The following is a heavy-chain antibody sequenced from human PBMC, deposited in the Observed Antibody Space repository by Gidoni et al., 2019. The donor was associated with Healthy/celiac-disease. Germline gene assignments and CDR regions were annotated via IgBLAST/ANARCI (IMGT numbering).Heavy chain of an antibody. CDR1: GGTFSSYA. Sequence: QVQLVQSGAEVKKPGSSVKVSCKASGGTFSSYAISWVRQAPGQGLEWMGRIIPILGIANYAQKCQGRVTITADKSTSTAYMEMSSLRSEDTAVYYCARGFTAMVMGSLYYWGQGTLVTVSS. CDR2: IIPILGIA. D-gene: IGHD5-18*01. V-gene: IGHV1-69*04. CDR3: ARGFTAMVMGSLYY. J-gene: IGHJ4*02.